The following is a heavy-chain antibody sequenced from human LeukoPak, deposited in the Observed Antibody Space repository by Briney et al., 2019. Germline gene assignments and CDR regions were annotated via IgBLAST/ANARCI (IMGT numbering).Heavy chain of an antibody. V-gene: IGHV3-21*01. J-gene: IGHJ5*02. CDR3: ARSTTVTNWFDP. CDR1: GFTFSSYS. Sequence: GGSLRLSCAASGFTFSSYSMKWVRQAPGKGLEWVSSITSSSSYIYYADSVKGRFTISRDNAKNSLHLQMNGLRAEDTAVYYCARSTTVTNWFDPWGQGTLVTVSA. D-gene: IGHD4-17*01. CDR2: ITSSSSYI.